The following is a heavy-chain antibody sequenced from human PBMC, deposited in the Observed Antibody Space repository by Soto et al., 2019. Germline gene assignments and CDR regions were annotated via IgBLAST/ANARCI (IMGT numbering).Heavy chain of an antibody. V-gene: IGHV1-18*01. Sequence: GASVKVSCKASGYTFTSYGISWVRQAPGQGLEWMGWISAYNGNTNYAQKLQGRVTMTTDTSTSTAYMELRSLRSDDTAVYYCARDRRQFWSGYYSGSDRGMDVWGQGTTVTVSS. CDR1: GYTFTSYG. D-gene: IGHD3-3*01. CDR3: ARDRRQFWSGYYSGSDRGMDV. J-gene: IGHJ6*02. CDR2: ISAYNGNT.